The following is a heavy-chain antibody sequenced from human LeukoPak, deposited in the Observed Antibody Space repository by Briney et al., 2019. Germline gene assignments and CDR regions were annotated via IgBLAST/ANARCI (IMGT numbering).Heavy chain of an antibody. J-gene: IGHJ6*03. CDR1: GGSISNYY. CDR2: ISTSGST. Sequence: SETLSLTCSVSGGSISNYYCSWIRQPPGKGLEWIGYISTSGSTNYNPSLESRVSISLDTSKQLFSLKLSSVTAADTAVYYCARLRYSSSPYYYYYMDVWGKGTTVTVSS. D-gene: IGHD5-12*01. V-gene: IGHV4-4*09. CDR3: ARLRYSSSPYYYYYMDV.